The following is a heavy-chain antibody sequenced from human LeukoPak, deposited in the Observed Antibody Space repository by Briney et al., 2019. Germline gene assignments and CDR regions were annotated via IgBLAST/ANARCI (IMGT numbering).Heavy chain of an antibody. CDR2: ISGSGGST. Sequence: GGSLRLSCAASGFTFRSYAMSWVRQAPGKGLEWVSAISGSGGSTYYADSVKGRFTISRDNSKNTLYLQMNSLRAEDTAVYYCAKAESIVVPAAIFDYWGQGTLVTVSS. CDR1: GFTFRSYA. CDR3: AKAESIVVPAAIFDY. D-gene: IGHD2-2*01. V-gene: IGHV3-23*01. J-gene: IGHJ4*02.